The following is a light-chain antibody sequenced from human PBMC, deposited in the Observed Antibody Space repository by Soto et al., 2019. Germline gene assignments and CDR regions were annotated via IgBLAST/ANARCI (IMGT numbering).Light chain of an antibody. CDR1: SSDVGGYNY. CDR2: EVS. CDR3: SSYAGSNNPYV. V-gene: IGLV2-14*01. J-gene: IGLJ1*01. Sequence: SALTQPASVSGSPGQSITISCTGTSSDVGGYNYVSWYQQHPGKAPKLMIYEVSNRPSGVSNRFSGSKSGNTASLTISGLQAEDEADYYCSSYAGSNNPYVLGTGNKVT.